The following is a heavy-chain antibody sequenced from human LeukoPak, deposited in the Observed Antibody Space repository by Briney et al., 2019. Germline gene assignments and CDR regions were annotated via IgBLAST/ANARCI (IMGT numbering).Heavy chain of an antibody. CDR3: ARGMVRGVIDYYYYYMYV. V-gene: IGHV3-48*01. D-gene: IGHD3-10*01. J-gene: IGHJ6*03. Sequence: PGGSLRLSCAAPGFTFSSYSMNWVRQAPGKGLEWVSYISSSSSIIYYADSVKGRFTISRDNAKNLLYLQMNSLRAEDTAVYYCARGMVRGVIDYYYYYMYVWAEGTTVTVSS. CDR2: ISSSSSII. CDR1: GFTFSSYS.